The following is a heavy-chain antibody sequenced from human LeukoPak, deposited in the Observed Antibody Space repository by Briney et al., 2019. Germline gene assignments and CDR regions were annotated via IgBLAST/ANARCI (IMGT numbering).Heavy chain of an antibody. CDR1: GFTFSSYA. CDR2: IGGSGGST. J-gene: IGHJ4*02. Sequence: GGSLRLSCAASGFTFSSYAMSWVRQAPGKGLEWVSAIGGSGGSTYYADSVKGRFTISRDNSKNTLYLQMNSLRAEDTAVYYCAKVFWSGYYTGDYWGQGTLVTVSS. CDR3: AKVFWSGYYTGDY. V-gene: IGHV3-23*01. D-gene: IGHD3-3*01.